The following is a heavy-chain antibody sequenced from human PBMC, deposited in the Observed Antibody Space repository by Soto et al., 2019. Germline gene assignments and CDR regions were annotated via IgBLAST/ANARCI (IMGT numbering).Heavy chain of an antibody. CDR2: ISWNSGTI. J-gene: IGHJ6*02. CDR3: VKDIRDFPEYHGLDV. D-gene: IGHD3-3*01. CDR1: GITFDDYA. V-gene: IGHV3-9*01. Sequence: EVLLVESGGNLVQPGWSLRLSCAASGITFDDYAMHWVRQAPGKGLEWVSSISWNSGTIGYADSVKGRFTISRDNGKNSLFLQMNSLRPEDTALYYCVKDIRDFPEYHGLDVWGQGTTVTVSS.